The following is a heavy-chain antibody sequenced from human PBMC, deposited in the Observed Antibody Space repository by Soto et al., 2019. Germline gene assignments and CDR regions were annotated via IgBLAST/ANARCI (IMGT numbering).Heavy chain of an antibody. Sequence: QVQLVESGGGVVQPGRSLRLSCAASGFTFSSYGMHWVRQAPGKGLEWVAVISYDGSNKYYADSVKGRFTISRDNSKNTLYLQMNSLRAEDTAVYYCAKDGGLKQLGLRYYYYGMDVWGQGTTVTVSS. D-gene: IGHD5-18*01. CDR3: AKDGGLKQLGLRYYYYGMDV. J-gene: IGHJ6*02. V-gene: IGHV3-30*18. CDR2: ISYDGSNK. CDR1: GFTFSSYG.